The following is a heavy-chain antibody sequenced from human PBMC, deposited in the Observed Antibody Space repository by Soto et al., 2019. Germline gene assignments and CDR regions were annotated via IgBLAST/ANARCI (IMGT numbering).Heavy chain of an antibody. V-gene: IGHV1-18*04. D-gene: IGHD4-17*01. CDR1: GYTFTSYG. CDR2: ISTYNGNT. Sequence: GASVKVSCKASGYTFTSYGSNWVRQAPGQGLEWMGWISTYNGNTNYAQKLQGRVTMTTDTSTSTAYMELRSLRSDDTAVYYCARGWGTTVTTSLGYWGQGTLVTVSS. CDR3: ARGWGTTVTTSLGY. J-gene: IGHJ4*02.